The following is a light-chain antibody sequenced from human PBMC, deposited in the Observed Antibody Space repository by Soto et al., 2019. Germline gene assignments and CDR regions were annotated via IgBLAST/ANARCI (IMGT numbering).Light chain of an antibody. Sequence: QSVLTQPPSVSGAPGQRVTISFTGSSSNIGAGYDVHWYQHQPGTAPKLLVYGGSSRPSGVPDRFSGSKSGTSTSLAITGLQAEDEADYYCQSYDRSLSGTVFGTGTKVTVL. CDR2: GGS. CDR3: QSYDRSLSGTV. J-gene: IGLJ1*01. CDR1: SSNIGAGYD. V-gene: IGLV1-40*01.